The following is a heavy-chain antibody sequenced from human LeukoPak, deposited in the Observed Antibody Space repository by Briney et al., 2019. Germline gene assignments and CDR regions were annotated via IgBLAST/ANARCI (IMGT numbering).Heavy chain of an antibody. J-gene: IGHJ3*02. CDR1: GGSISSGVYY. V-gene: IGHV4-31*03. CDR2: IYYSGST. D-gene: IGHD3-10*01. CDR3: SRGVKGLRGAFDI. Sequence: SETLSLTCTVSGGSISSGVYYWSWIRHHPGKGREWFGYIYYSGSTYSNPSLKSRLTMSIDISKNQFSLQLSSLTAADTAVYYCSRGVKGLRGAFDIWGRGTMVSVSS.